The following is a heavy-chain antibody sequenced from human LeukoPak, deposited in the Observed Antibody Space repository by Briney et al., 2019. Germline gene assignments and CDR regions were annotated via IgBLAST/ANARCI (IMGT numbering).Heavy chain of an antibody. V-gene: IGHV1-69*05. CDR1: GGTFSSYA. D-gene: IGHD6-13*01. J-gene: IGHJ4*02. CDR3: ARDSRVMYSSSWYYFDY. CDR2: IIPIFGTA. Sequence: GASVKVSCKASGGTFSSYAISWVRQAPGQGLEWMGGIIPIFGTANYAQKFQGRVTITTDESTSTAYMELSSLRSEDTAVYYCARDSRVMYSSSWYYFDYWGQGTLVTVSS.